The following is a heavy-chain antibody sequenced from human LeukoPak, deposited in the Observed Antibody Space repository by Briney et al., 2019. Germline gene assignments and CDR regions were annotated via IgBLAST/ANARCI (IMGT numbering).Heavy chain of an antibody. V-gene: IGHV4-39*07. Sequence: SETLSLTCIVSGVSISRTSYFWGWVRQPPGKGLEWIGSIYDRGSTYYNPSLNTRVTISLETSKSPFSLKLTSVTAADTAMYYCARRFCTSTTCYVGFDPWGQGILVTVSS. J-gene: IGHJ5*02. CDR2: IYDRGST. D-gene: IGHD2-2*01. CDR1: GVSISRTSYF. CDR3: ARRFCTSTTCYVGFDP.